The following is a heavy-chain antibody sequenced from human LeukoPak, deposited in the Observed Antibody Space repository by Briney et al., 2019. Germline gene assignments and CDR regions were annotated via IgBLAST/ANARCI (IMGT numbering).Heavy chain of an antibody. D-gene: IGHD3-22*01. CDR3: ARDYYDSSGYQYYFDY. J-gene: IGHJ4*02. CDR1: GFTFSSYW. CDR2: IKQDGSEK. V-gene: IGHV3-7*01. Sequence: GGSLRLSCAACGFTFSSYWMSWVRQAPGKGLEWVANIKQDGSEKYYVDSVKGRFTLSRDNAKNSLYLQMNSLRAEDTAVYYCARDYYDSSGYQYYFDYWGQGTLVTVSS.